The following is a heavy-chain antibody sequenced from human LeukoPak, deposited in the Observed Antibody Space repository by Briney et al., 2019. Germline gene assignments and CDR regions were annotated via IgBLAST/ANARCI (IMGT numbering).Heavy chain of an antibody. D-gene: IGHD3-10*02. J-gene: IGHJ6*04. CDR1: GFTFDDFA. V-gene: IGHV3-48*03. CDR2: ISSSGSTI. Sequence: GGSLRLSCAASGFTFDDFAMHWVRQAPGKGLEWVSYISSSGSTIYYADSVKGRFTISRDNAKNSLYLQMNSLRAEDTAVYYCAELGITMIGGVWGKGTTVTISS. CDR3: AELGITMIGGV.